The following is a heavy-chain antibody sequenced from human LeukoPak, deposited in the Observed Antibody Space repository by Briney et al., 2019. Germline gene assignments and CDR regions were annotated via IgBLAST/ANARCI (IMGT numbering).Heavy chain of an antibody. CDR2: ISLAGQT. CDR3: SRESGPFCPFGY. V-gene: IGHV4-4*02. J-gene: IGHJ4*02. CDR1: GGSISGTNW. D-gene: IGHD1-26*01. Sequence: PSGTLSLTCSVSGGSISGTNWWSWVRQPPGQGLEWIGEISLAGQTNYNPSLNGRVTMSLDKSSNQLSPHLTSVTAADTATYFCSRESGPFCPFGYWGQGTLVIVSS.